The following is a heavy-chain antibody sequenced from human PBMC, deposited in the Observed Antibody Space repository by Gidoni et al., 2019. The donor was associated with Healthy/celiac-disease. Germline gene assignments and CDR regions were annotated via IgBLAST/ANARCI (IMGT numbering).Heavy chain of an antibody. CDR2: IRAYNGNT. CDR3: ASRGYSYGLDAFDI. D-gene: IGHD5-18*01. CDR1: VSTFTSYG. J-gene: IGHJ3*02. Sequence: HVQLVQSGVEVKKPGASVTVSCQSSVSTFTSYGISWVRQAPGHGLEWMGWIRAYNGNTSYAQKLQGGVTMTTDTSTSTAYMELRSLRSDDTAVYYCASRGYSYGLDAFDIWGQGTRVTVSA. V-gene: IGHV1-18*01.